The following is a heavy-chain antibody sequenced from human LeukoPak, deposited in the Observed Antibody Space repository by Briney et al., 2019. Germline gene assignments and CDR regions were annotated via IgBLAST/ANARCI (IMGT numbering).Heavy chain of an antibody. CDR3: GSLTVVARDH. D-gene: IGHD3-22*01. V-gene: IGHV3-74*01. CDR2: INSDGSAT. Sequence: HPGGSLRLSCAASGFSFSTHWMHWVRQAPGKGLVYVAQINSDGSATAYADSVKGRFNISRDNAKNTLYLEMSSLRAEDTAVYYCGSLTVVARDHWGQGTLVTVSS. J-gene: IGHJ4*02. CDR1: GFSFSTHW.